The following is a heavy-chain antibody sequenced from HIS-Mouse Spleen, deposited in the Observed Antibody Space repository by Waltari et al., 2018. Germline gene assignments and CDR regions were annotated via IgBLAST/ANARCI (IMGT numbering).Heavy chain of an antibody. CDR1: GFTFSSYS. CDR3: AREAALLWFGELLYFDY. V-gene: IGHV3-21*01. D-gene: IGHD3-10*01. Sequence: EVQLVESGGGLVKPGGSLRLSCAASGFTFSSYSMNWVRQAPGKGLEWVSSISSSSSYIYYADSVKGRFTISRDNAKNSLYLQMNSLRAEDTAVYYCAREAALLWFGELLYFDYWGQGTLVTVSS. J-gene: IGHJ4*02. CDR2: ISSSSSYI.